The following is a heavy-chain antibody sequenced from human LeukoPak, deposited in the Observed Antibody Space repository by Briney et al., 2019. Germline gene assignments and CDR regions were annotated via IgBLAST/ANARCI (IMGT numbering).Heavy chain of an antibody. CDR3: AKDLTLVVVAATLGAFDI. CDR2: ISSSSSTI. V-gene: IGHV3-48*04. Sequence: GGSLRLSCAASGFTFSSYSMNWVRQAPGKGLEWVSYISSSSSTIYYADSVKGRFTISRDNAKNSLYLQMNSLRAEDTAVYYCAKDLTLVVVAATLGAFDIWGQGTMVTVSS. J-gene: IGHJ3*02. D-gene: IGHD2-15*01. CDR1: GFTFSSYS.